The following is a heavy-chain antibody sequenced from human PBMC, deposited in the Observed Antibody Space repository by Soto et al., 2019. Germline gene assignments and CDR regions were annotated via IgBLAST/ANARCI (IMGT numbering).Heavy chain of an antibody. Sequence: QVTLKESGPVLVKPTETLTLTCTVSGFSLSNARMGVSWIRQPPGKALEWLAHIFSNDEKSYSTSLKSRLTISKDTSESQVVLTMTNMDPVDTATYYCARRFYCSGGSCYSNWYFDLWGRGTLVTVSS. CDR1: GFSLSNARMG. CDR3: ARRFYCSGGSCYSNWYFDL. V-gene: IGHV2-26*01. D-gene: IGHD2-15*01. CDR2: IFSNDEK. J-gene: IGHJ2*01.